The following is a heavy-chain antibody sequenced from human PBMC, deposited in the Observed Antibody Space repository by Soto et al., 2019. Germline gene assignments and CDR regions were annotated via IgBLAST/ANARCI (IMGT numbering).Heavy chain of an antibody. V-gene: IGHV1-18*01. CDR2: ISPYNGNT. D-gene: IGHD2-2*01. CDR1: GYTFTNYG. CDR3: ARDGDRCTSTRCSPWPDTHFDL. J-gene: IGHJ2*01. Sequence: QVQLVQSGDEVKQPGASVKVSCKASGYTFTNYGISWVRQAPGQGLEWMGWISPYNGNTKYPQKLQGGVTMTTDTSTRTSYMELRSLRSDDTAVYFCARDGDRCTSTRCSPWPDTHFDLWGRGTLVTVSS.